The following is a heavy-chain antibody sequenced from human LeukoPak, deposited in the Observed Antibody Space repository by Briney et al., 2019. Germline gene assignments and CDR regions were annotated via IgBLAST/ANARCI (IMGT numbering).Heavy chain of an antibody. Sequence: GGSLSLSCAASGFTFSNAWMSWVRQAPGKGLEWVSSISGSGGTTYYADSVKGRFTISRDNSKNTLYLQMNSLRAEDTAVYYCAEEVGATYPTFDYGGQGTLVTVSS. V-gene: IGHV3-23*01. CDR2: ISGSGGTT. CDR1: GFTFSNAW. D-gene: IGHD1-26*01. J-gene: IGHJ4*02. CDR3: AEEVGATYPTFDY.